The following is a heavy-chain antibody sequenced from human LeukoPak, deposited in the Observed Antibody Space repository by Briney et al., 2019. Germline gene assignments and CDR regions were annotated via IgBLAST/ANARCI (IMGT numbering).Heavy chain of an antibody. D-gene: IGHD1-26*01. CDR3: ARDPVGVGSYDYGMDV. Sequence: EASVKVSCKASGGTFSSYAISWVRQAPGQGLEWMGWINPNSGGTNYAQKFQGRVTMTRDTSISTAYMELSRLRSDDTAVYYCARDPVGVGSYDYGMDVWGQGTTVTVSS. CDR1: GGTFSSYA. V-gene: IGHV1-2*02. J-gene: IGHJ6*02. CDR2: INPNSGGT.